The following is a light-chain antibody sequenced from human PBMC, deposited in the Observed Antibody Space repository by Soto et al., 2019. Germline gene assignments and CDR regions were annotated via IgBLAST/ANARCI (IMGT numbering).Light chain of an antibody. J-gene: IGLJ1*01. CDR3: SSYTSSSTRV. Sequence: QSALTQPASVSGSPGQSITISCTGTSNDVGGYNYVSWYQQHPGKAPKLMMYEVSNRPSGVSDRFSGSKSGNTASLTISGLQAEDEADYYCSSYTSSSTRVFGTGTKLTVL. V-gene: IGLV2-14*01. CDR2: EVS. CDR1: SNDVGGYNY.